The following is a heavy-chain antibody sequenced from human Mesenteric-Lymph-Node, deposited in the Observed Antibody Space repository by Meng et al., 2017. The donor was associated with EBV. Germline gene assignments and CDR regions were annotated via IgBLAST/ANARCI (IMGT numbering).Heavy chain of an antibody. Sequence: QVQVQGSGPGLVKPSQTLSLTCGVSGGPIRRNNWWGWVRQTPGKGLEWIGEIHHSGNTNYNPSLWSRVTISVDTSKNQFSLKVRSVTAADAAVYYCARASAMDQGVISAIDNWGQGTLVTVSS. CDR1: GGPIRRNNW. CDR3: ARASAMDQGVISAIDN. V-gene: IGHV4-4*02. CDR2: IHHSGNT. J-gene: IGHJ4*02. D-gene: IGHD3-10*01.